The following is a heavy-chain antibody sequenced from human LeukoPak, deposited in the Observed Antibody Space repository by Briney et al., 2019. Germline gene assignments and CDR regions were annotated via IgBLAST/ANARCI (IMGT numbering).Heavy chain of an antibody. V-gene: IGHV1-2*02. CDR3: AREMTPVGGSPLIWFDP. CDR2: INPNSGAT. J-gene: IGHJ5*02. D-gene: IGHD4-23*01. CDR1: GYTFTDYY. Sequence: GASVKVSCKTSGYTFTDYYIHWVRQAPGQGLEWMGWINPNSGATKSAQKFQGRVTMTRDTSITTAYMELYSLRSDDTALYYCAREMTPVGGSPLIWFDPWGQGTLVTVSS.